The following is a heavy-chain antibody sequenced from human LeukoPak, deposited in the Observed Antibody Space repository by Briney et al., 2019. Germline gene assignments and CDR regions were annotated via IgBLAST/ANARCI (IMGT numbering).Heavy chain of an antibody. Sequence: ASVKVSCKASGYTFTGYGISWVRQAPGQGLEWMGWISAYNGNTNYAQKLQGRVTMTTDTSTSTAYMELRSLRSDDTAVYYCARGRGISWFGELFAGYFDYWGEGTLVTVS. J-gene: IGHJ4*02. CDR1: GYTFTGYG. CDR3: ARGRGISWFGELFAGYFDY. D-gene: IGHD3-10*01. CDR2: ISAYNGNT. V-gene: IGHV1-18*01.